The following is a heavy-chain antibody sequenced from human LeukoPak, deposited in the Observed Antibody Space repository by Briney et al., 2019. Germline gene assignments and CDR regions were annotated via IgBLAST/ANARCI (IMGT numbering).Heavy chain of an antibody. CDR3: ARGQPSIRYYDYVWGSYRYTVDFDY. CDR1: GGSFSGYY. J-gene: IGHJ4*02. D-gene: IGHD3-16*02. V-gene: IGHV4-34*01. Sequence: TSETLSLTCAVYGGSFSGYYWSWIRQPPGKGLEWIGEINHSGSTNYNPSLKSRVTISVDTSKNQFSLKLSSVTAADTAVYYYARGQPSIRYYDYVWGSYRYTVDFDYWGQGTLVTVSS. CDR2: INHSGST.